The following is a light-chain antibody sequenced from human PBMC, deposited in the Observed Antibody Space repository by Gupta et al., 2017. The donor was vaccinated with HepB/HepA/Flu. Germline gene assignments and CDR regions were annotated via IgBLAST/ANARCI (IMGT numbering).Light chain of an antibody. J-gene: IGKJ1*01. V-gene: IGKV3-20*01. CDR3: QHYGSSSWT. Sequence: EIVLAQSPGTLSLSPGERATLSCRASQSVSSSYLGWYQQKPGQAPRLLIFGASSRATGTPDRFSGSGSGTDFTLTISRLELEDFAVYYCQHYGSSSWTFGQGTKVEIK. CDR1: QSVSSSY. CDR2: GAS.